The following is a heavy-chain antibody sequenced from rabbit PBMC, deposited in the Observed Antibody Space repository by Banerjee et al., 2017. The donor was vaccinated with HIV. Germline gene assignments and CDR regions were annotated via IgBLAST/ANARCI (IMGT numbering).Heavy chain of an antibody. CDR3: ARDGDNGDRSYYDL. Sequence: EESGGGLVKPGAPLTLSCQASGFSLSGGQNMCWVRQAPGKGLEWIACIDTGSSGRTYYASWAKGRFTITKASSTTVTLQMTSLTDADTATYFCARDGDNGDRSYYDLWGPGTLVTVS. CDR1: GFSLSGGQN. J-gene: IGHJ4*01. CDR2: IDTGSSGRT. V-gene: IGHV1S40*01. D-gene: IGHD2-1*01.